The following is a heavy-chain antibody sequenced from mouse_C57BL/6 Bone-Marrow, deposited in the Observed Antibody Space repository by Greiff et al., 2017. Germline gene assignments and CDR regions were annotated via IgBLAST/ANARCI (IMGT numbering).Heavy chain of an antibody. CDR3: TTDLCNGSSYVGV. V-gene: IGHV14-4*01. CDR1: GFNIKDDY. Sequence: EVQLQQSGAELVRPGASVKLSCTASGFNIKDDYMHWVKQRPEQGLEWIGWIDPENGDTEYAPKFQGKATITADTSSNPAYLPLSSLSSEDTAVYCGTTDLCNGSSYVGVWGQGTTLTVSS. J-gene: IGHJ2*01. D-gene: IGHD1-1*01. CDR2: IDPENGDT.